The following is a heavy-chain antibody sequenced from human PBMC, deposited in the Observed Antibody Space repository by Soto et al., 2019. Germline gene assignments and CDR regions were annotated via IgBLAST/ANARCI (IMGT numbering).Heavy chain of an antibody. Sequence: ASVKVSCKXSGYTFTGYYMHWVRQAPGQGLEWMGWINPNSGGTNYAQKFQGWVTMTRDTSISTAYMELSRLRSDDTAVYYCARESFWSGYYTSASEYYGMDVWGQGTTVTVSS. V-gene: IGHV1-2*04. CDR1: GYTFTGYY. J-gene: IGHJ6*02. CDR3: ARESFWSGYYTSASEYYGMDV. D-gene: IGHD3-3*01. CDR2: INPNSGGT.